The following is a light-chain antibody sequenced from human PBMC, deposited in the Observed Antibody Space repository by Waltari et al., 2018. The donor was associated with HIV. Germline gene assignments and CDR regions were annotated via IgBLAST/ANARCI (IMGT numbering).Light chain of an antibody. J-gene: IGLJ2*01. Sequence: QSALTPPASVSGSPGPPITISCTRTSSNLVGYNSVSWYQQHSVQAPKLMSDDVSKRPSGVSDLFSGSKSGNTASLTISGLQAEDEADYYCCSYAGSSTLVFGGGTKLTVL. V-gene: IGLV2-23*02. CDR2: DVS. CDR1: SSNLVGYNS. CDR3: CSYAGSSTLV.